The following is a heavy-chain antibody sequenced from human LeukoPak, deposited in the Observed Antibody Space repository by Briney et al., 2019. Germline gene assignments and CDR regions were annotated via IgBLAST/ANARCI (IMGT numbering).Heavy chain of an antibody. CDR1: DGSISNYY. Sequence: SETLSLTCTVSDGSISNYYWSWIRQPPGKGLEWIGYIYTSGSTNYNPSLKSRVTISVDTSKNQFSLKLSSVTAADTAVYYCARAGGSYFHSFDYWGQGTLVTVSS. J-gene: IGHJ4*02. D-gene: IGHD1-26*01. CDR3: ARAGGSYFHSFDY. V-gene: IGHV4-4*09. CDR2: IYTSGST.